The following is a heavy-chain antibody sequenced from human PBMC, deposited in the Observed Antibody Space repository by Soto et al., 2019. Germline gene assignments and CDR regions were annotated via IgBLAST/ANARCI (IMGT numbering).Heavy chain of an antibody. CDR2: IYPGDSDT. D-gene: IGHD1-26*01. Sequence: GESLKISCNGSGYSFTIYWIGWVRQMPGKGLEWMGIIYPGDSDTRYSPSFQGQVTISADKSISTAYLQWSSLKASDTAMYYCARRSYSGSYLDYYYYYGMDVWGQGTTVTVSS. J-gene: IGHJ6*02. CDR3: ARRSYSGSYLDYYYYYGMDV. CDR1: GYSFTIYW. V-gene: IGHV5-51*01.